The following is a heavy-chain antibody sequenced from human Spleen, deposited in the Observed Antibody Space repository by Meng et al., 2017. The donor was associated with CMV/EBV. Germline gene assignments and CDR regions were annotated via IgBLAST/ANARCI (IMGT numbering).Heavy chain of an antibody. D-gene: IGHD2-15*01. Sequence: KASGYPFTNYGISWVRQAPGQGLEWMGWISAYNNNINYAQNLQGRVTMTTDTSTNTAYMGLRGLRSDDTAVYYCARDRAARAYYFDYWGQGTLVTVSS. V-gene: IGHV1-18*01. CDR1: GYPFTNYG. J-gene: IGHJ4*02. CDR2: ISAYNNNI. CDR3: ARDRAARAYYFDY.